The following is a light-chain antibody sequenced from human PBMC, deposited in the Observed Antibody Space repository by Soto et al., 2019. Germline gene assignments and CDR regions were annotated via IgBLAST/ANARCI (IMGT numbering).Light chain of an antibody. CDR2: EAS. Sequence: DIQMTQSPSSLSSYVGDRVTITCQASQAINDYLTCYQQKPGKAPKLLIYEASNLETEVPSRFSRSGSGTHCTCTISSLQPEDISTYYSQQYDNLPITFGQGTRLEIK. V-gene: IGKV1-33*01. CDR3: QQYDNLPIT. J-gene: IGKJ5*01. CDR1: QAINDY.